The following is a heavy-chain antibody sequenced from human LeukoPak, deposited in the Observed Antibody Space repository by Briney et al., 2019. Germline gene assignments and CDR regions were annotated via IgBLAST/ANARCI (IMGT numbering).Heavy chain of an antibody. CDR3: ERCRTYSSSWYSDY. V-gene: IGHV3-21*01. J-gene: IGHJ4*02. CDR2: ISSSSSYI. Sequence: PGGSLRLSCAASGFTFSSYSMNWVRQAPGKGLEWVSSISSSSSYIYYADSVNGRFTIFRDNAKNSLYLQMNRLRAEDTAVYSCERCRTYSSSWYSDYWGQGTLVTVSS. CDR1: GFTFSSYS. D-gene: IGHD6-13*01.